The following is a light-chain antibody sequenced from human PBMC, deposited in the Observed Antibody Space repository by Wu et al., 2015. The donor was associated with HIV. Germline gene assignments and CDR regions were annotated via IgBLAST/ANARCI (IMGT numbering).Light chain of an antibody. Sequence: XCKASQSVSSRHLAWYQXKPGQAPRLLFFDAFVRATGIPDRFSASGSAADFTLIISRLEPEDFAVYYRHQYGTSLWTFGQGTRVEIK. J-gene: IGKJ1*01. CDR3: HQYGTSLWT. CDR2: DAF. CDR1: QSVSSRH. V-gene: IGKV3-20*01.